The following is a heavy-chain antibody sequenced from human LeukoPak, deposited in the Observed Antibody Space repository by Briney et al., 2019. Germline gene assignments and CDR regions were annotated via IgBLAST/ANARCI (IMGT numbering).Heavy chain of an antibody. CDR2: IDYSGST. CDR1: GGSISSSSYY. Sequence: PSETLSLTCTVSGGSISSSSYYWGWIRQPPGKGLEWIGRIDYSGSTYYNPSLKSRVTISVDTSKNQFSLKLSSVTAADTAVYYCARDLSSQQPVFYYYYYMDVWGKGTTVTVSS. V-gene: IGHV4-39*07. D-gene: IGHD6-13*01. J-gene: IGHJ6*03. CDR3: ARDLSSQQPVFYYYYYMDV.